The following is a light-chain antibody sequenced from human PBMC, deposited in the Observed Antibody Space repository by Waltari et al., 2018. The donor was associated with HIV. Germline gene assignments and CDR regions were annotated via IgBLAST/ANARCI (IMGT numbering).Light chain of an antibody. CDR1: ALSKRY. V-gene: IGLV3-25*03. J-gene: IGLJ1*01. CDR2: RDN. Sequence: SYDLTQPPTVSVSPGQTARITCPGDALSKRYVYWYQQKPGQAPGMVIYRDNERPSGIPERFSGSRSETTVTLSISGVQAEDEADYYCQVADSSGTYVFGTGTKVTVL. CDR3: QVADSSGTYV.